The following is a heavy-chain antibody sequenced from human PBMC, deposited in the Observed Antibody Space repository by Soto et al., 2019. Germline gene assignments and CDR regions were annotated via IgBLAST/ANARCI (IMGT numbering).Heavy chain of an antibody. J-gene: IGHJ4*02. CDR2: INAGNGNT. V-gene: IGHV1-3*01. Sequence: ASVKVSCKASRYTFTSYAMHWVRQAPGQRLEWMGWINAGNGNTKYSQKFQGRVTITRDTSASTAYMELSSLRSEDTAVYYCARDSPDGRWLQLYLFDYWGQGTLVTVSS. D-gene: IGHD5-12*01. CDR3: ARDSPDGRWLQLYLFDY. CDR1: RYTFTSYA.